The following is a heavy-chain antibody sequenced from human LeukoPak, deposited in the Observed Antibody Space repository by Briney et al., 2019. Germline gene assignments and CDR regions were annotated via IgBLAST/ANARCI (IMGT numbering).Heavy chain of an antibody. CDR1: GGTFSSYA. CDR2: IIPIFGTA. J-gene: IGHJ4*02. Sequence: SVKVSCKASGGTFSSYAISWVRQVPGQGLEWMGGIIPIFGTANYAQKFQDRVTISADESTNTAYMELSSLRSEDTAVYYCARDKGTSYLSSFDYWGQGTLVTVSS. V-gene: IGHV1-69*13. CDR3: ARDKGTSYLSSFDY. D-gene: IGHD6-6*01.